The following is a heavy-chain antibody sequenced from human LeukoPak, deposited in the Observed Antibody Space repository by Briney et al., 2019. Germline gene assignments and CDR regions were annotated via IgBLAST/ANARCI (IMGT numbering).Heavy chain of an antibody. V-gene: IGHV3-11*04. CDR3: AREPPSSNLFDY. D-gene: IGHD4-11*01. CDR1: GFTFSDYY. J-gene: IGHJ4*02. CDR2: ISSSGSTI. Sequence: PGGSLRLSCAASGFTFSDYYMSWIRQAPGKGLEWVSYISSSGSTIFYADSVKGRFTISRDNSKNSLYLQMNSLRAEDTAVYYCAREPPSSNLFDYWGQGTLVTVSS.